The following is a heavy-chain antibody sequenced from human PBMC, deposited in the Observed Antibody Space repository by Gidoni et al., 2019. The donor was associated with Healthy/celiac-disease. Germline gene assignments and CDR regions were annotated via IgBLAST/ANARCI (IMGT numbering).Heavy chain of an antibody. CDR2: ISYDGSNK. V-gene: IGHV3-30*03. CDR1: GFTFSSYG. CDR3: APDPGDGMDV. J-gene: IGHJ6*02. Sequence: QVQLVESGGGVVQPGRSLRLPCAASGFTFSSYGMHWVRQAPGKGLEWVAVISYDGSNKYYADSVKGRFTISRDNSKNTLYLQMNSLRAEDTAVYYCAPDPGDGMDVWGQGTTVTVSS. D-gene: IGHD7-27*01.